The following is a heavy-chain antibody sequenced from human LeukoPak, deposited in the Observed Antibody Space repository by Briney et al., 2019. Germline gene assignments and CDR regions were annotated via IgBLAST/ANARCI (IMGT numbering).Heavy chain of an antibody. CDR3: ARGSSSFP. D-gene: IGHD6-13*01. CDR1: GFTFSSYS. Sequence: GSLRLSCAASGFTFSSYSMNWVRQAPGKGLEWVSYITSSSSTIYYADSVKGRFTISRDNAKNSLYLQVNSLRAEDTAVYYCARGSSSFPWGQGTLVTVSS. J-gene: IGHJ5*02. CDR2: ITSSSSTI. V-gene: IGHV3-48*01.